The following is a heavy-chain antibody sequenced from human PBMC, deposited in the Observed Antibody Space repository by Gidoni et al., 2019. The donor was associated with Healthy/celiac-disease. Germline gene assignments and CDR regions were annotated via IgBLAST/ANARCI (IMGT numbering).Heavy chain of an antibody. CDR3: ARCSSGYSYGYGY. V-gene: IGHV3-48*03. CDR2: ISSSGSTI. CDR1: GFTFSSYE. D-gene: IGHD5-18*01. Sequence: EVQLVESGGGLVQPGGSLRLSCAASGFTFSSYEMTWFRQAPGKGLEWVSYISSSGSTIYYADSVKGRFTISRDNAKNSLYLQMNSLRAEDTAVYYCARCSSGYSYGYGYWGQGTLVTVSS. J-gene: IGHJ4*02.